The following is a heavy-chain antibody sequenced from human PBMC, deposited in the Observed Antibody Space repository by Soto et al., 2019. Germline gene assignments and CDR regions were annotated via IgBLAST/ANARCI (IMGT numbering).Heavy chain of an antibody. V-gene: IGHV4-31*03. J-gene: IGHJ4*02. CDR1: GVSITSGGHY. CDR2: IFHSGTP. D-gene: IGHD1-1*01. Sequence: PSETLSLTCTVSGVSITSGGHYWSWIRQYPGKGLEWVAYIFHSGTPYYNPSLKSRVTISLDTPKNQFSLELTSVTAADTAVYFCARGTAGVAPTALDYWGQGTLVTVSS. CDR3: ARGTAGVAPTALDY.